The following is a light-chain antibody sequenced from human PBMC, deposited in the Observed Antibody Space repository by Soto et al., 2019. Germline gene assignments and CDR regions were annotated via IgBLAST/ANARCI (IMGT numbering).Light chain of an antibody. Sequence: QSALTQPLSASGTPGQRVTISCSGSNSNIGSNPVKWYQQFPGTAPKLLIYDNRQRPSGVPDRFSGSKSDTSASLAISGLQSEDDADYYCASWDDSLNAYVFGTGTQLTVL. V-gene: IGLV1-44*01. CDR2: DNR. CDR1: NSNIGSNP. J-gene: IGLJ1*01. CDR3: ASWDDSLNAYV.